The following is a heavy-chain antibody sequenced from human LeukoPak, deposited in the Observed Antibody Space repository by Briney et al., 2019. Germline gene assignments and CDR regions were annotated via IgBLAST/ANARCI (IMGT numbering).Heavy chain of an antibody. Sequence: SGTLSLTCAVSGGSISSYYWSWIRQPPGKGLEWIGYIYYSGSTNYNPSLKSRVTISVDTSKNQFSLKLSSVTAADTAVYYCARGGSPSYYYYMDVWGKGTTVTVSS. V-gene: IGHV4-59*01. CDR1: GGSISSYY. CDR2: IYYSGST. CDR3: ARGGSPSYYYYMDV. J-gene: IGHJ6*03.